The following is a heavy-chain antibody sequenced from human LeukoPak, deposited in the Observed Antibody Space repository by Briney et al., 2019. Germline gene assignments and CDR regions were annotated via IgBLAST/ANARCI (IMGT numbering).Heavy chain of an antibody. J-gene: IGHJ3*02. D-gene: IGHD1-26*01. CDR2: IYSGGST. CDR1: GFTFSSYY. Sequence: GGSLRLSCGASGFTFSSYYMSWVRQALGKGLEWVSAIYSGGSTYYSDSVKGGFIISRDNSKNTLYVQMNSLRDEDTAVYYCARARIVGASRAFAIWGQGTMVTVSS. V-gene: IGHV3-53*01. CDR3: ARARIVGASRAFAI.